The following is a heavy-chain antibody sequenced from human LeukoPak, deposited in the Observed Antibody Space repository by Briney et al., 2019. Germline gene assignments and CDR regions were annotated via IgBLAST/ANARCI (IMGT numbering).Heavy chain of an antibody. CDR1: GFTFISYG. CDR3: AKDRSSSWSFDY. CDR2: IWYEGSNR. J-gene: IGHJ4*02. V-gene: IGHV3-33*06. Sequence: GRSLRLSCSASGFTFISYGMRWVRPAPGKWREWVAVIWYEGSNRYYADSVKGRFTISRDISKNTLYLQMNSLRAEDTAVYYCAKDRSSSWSFDYWGQGNLVTVSS. D-gene: IGHD6-13*01.